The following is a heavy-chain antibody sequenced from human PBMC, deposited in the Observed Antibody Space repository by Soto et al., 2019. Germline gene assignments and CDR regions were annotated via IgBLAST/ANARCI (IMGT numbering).Heavy chain of an antibody. D-gene: IGHD2-15*01. V-gene: IGHV4-31*03. J-gene: IGHJ5*02. CDR1: GGSISSGGYY. Sequence: SETLSLTCTVSGGSISSGGYYWSWIRQHPGKGLEWIGYIYYSGSTYYNPSLKSRVTISVDTSKNQFSLKLSSVTAADTAVYYCARSRYCSGGSCQNWFDPWGQGTLVTVSS. CDR3: ARSRYCSGGSCQNWFDP. CDR2: IYYSGST.